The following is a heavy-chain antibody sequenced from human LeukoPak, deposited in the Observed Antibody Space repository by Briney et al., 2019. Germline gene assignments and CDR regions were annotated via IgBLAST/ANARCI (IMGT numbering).Heavy chain of an antibody. CDR2: FDPEDGET. J-gene: IGHJ4*02. Sequence: ASVKVSCKVSGYTLTELSMHWVRQAPGKGLEWMGGFDPEDGETIYAQKFQGRVTMTEDTSTDTAYMELSSLRSEDTAVYYCATILLDTAMVPSYYFDYWGQGTLVTVSS. CDR3: ATILLDTAMVPSYYFDY. CDR1: GYTLTELS. V-gene: IGHV1-24*01. D-gene: IGHD5-18*01.